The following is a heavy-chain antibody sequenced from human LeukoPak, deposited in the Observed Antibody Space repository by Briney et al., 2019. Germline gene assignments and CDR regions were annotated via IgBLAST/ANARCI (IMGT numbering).Heavy chain of an antibody. Sequence: ASVKVSCKTSGYTFDSYGISWVRQAPGQGLEWMAWITAYSGHIDYAQNLQGRVTVTTDTSTSTAYMELGSLRSDDTAVYYCARGGRTTAPDYWGQGTLVTVSS. J-gene: IGHJ4*02. D-gene: IGHD2/OR15-2a*01. V-gene: IGHV1-18*01. CDR1: GYTFDSYG. CDR3: ARGGRTTAPDY. CDR2: ITAYSGHI.